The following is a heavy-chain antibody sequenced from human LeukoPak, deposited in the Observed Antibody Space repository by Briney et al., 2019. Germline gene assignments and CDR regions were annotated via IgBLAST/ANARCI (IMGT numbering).Heavy chain of an antibody. CDR1: GGSISSYY. D-gene: IGHD3-10*01. V-gene: IGHV4-59*08. CDR2: IYYSGST. J-gene: IGHJ6*03. CDR3: ASVRRGFGESSKYYAYYYMGV. Sequence: SETLSLTCTVSGGSISSYYWSWIRQPPGKGLEWIGYIYYSGSTYYNPSLKSRVTISLDTSKNQFSLKLSSVTAADTALYYCASVRRGFGESSKYYAYYYMGVWGKGTTVTISS.